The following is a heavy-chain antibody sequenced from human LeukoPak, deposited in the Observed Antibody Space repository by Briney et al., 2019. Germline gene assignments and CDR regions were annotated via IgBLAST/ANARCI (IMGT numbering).Heavy chain of an antibody. CDR3: ARLGFVVPAVIFDY. Sequence: GGSLRLSCAASGFTFSSYAMSWVRQAPGKGLEWVANIKQDGSEKYYVDSVKGRFTISRDISKNTLYLQMNSLRAEDTAMYYCARLGFVVPAVIFDYWGQGTLVTVSS. CDR1: GFTFSSYA. D-gene: IGHD2-2*02. V-gene: IGHV3-7*05. CDR2: IKQDGSEK. J-gene: IGHJ4*02.